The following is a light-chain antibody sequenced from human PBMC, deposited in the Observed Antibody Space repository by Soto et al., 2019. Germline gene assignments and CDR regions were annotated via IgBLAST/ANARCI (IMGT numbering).Light chain of an antibody. Sequence: EVVVTQSPATLSVSPWERATLSCRASQSVSSNLAWYQQKPGQAPRLLIYGASTRATGIPARFSGSGSGTEFTLTISSLQSEDFAVYYCHQYDNWPKNFGQGTRLEIK. CDR1: QSVSSN. V-gene: IGKV3-15*01. CDR3: HQYDNWPKN. J-gene: IGKJ5*01. CDR2: GAS.